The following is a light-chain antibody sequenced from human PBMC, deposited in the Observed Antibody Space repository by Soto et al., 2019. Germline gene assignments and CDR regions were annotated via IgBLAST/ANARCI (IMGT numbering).Light chain of an antibody. Sequence: QSVLTQPASVSGSPGQSITISCTGTSSDVGGYNYVSWYQQHPGKAPKLMIYDVSNRPSGASNRFSGSKSGNTASLTISGLQAEDEADYYCSSYTSSSTWVFGGGTKLTVL. J-gene: IGLJ3*02. V-gene: IGLV2-14*01. CDR3: SSYTSSSTWV. CDR1: SSDVGGYNY. CDR2: DVS.